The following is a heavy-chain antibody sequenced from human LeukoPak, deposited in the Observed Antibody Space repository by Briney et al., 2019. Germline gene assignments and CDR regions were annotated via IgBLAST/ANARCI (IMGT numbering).Heavy chain of an antibody. J-gene: IGHJ4*02. CDR2: IYHSGST. CDR3: ARDPSSRQVTTSPYYFDY. CDR1: GGSISSGSYY. D-gene: IGHD4-11*01. Sequence: NPSETLSLTCTVSGGSISSGSYYWGWIRQPPGKGLEWIGSIYHSGSTYYNPSLKSRVTISVDTSKNQFSLKLSSVTAADTAVYYCARDPSSRQVTTSPYYFDYWGQGTLVTVSS. V-gene: IGHV4-39*07.